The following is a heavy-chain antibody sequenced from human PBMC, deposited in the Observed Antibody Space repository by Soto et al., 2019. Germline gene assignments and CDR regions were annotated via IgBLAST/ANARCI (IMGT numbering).Heavy chain of an antibody. V-gene: IGHV1-46*01. D-gene: IGHD1-26*01. J-gene: IGHJ4*02. CDR1: GYTFTTYF. CDR3: ARVPTGLGDYDY. CDR2: INPSDGST. Sequence: QVQLVQSGAGVKKPGASVKVSCKPSGYTFTTYFRHWVPQAPGQGLEWLGIINPSDGSTTYALSFHGRITMTRETSTRTAYMELSSLRSEDTGVYCCARVPTGLGDYDYLGQGTLVTVSS.